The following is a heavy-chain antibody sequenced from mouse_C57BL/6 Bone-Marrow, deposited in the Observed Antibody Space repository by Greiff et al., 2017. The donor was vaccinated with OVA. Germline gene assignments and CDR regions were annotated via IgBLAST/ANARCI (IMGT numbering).Heavy chain of an antibody. Sequence: DVQLVESGEGLVKPGGSLKLSCAASGFTFSSYAMSWVRQTPEKRLEWVAYISSGGDYIYYADTVKGRFTISRDNARNTLYLQMSSLKSEDTAMYYCTRDGNWAYAMDYWGQGTSVTVSS. D-gene: IGHD4-1*01. CDR3: TRDGNWAYAMDY. V-gene: IGHV5-9-1*02. CDR1: GFTFSSYA. J-gene: IGHJ4*01. CDR2: ISSGGDYI.